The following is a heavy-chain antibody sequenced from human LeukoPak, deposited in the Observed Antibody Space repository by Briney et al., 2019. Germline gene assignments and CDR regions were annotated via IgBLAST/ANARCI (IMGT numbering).Heavy chain of an antibody. Sequence: GGSLRLSCAASGFTVSSNYMSWVRQAPGKGLEWVSAMSGSGSSTYYADSVKGRFTISRDNSKNTLYVQMNSLRAEDTAVYYCAKGVEQWNNYFDYWGQGTLVTVSS. CDR2: MSGSGSST. J-gene: IGHJ4*02. V-gene: IGHV3-23*01. CDR3: AKGVEQWNNYFDY. D-gene: IGHD6-19*01. CDR1: GFTVSSNY.